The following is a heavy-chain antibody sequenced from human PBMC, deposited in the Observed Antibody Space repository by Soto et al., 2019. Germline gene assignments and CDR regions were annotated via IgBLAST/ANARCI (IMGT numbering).Heavy chain of an antibody. V-gene: IGHV3-74*01. CDR1: GFTFSSYW. J-gene: IGHJ6*03. CDR3: AREGDYYYCSGGSCYYYYYMDV. CDR2: INSDGSST. Sequence: GGSLRLSCAASGFTFSSYWMHWVRQAPGKGLVWVSRINSDGSSTSYADSVKGRFTISRDNAKNTLYRQMNSLRAEDTAVYYCAREGDYYYCSGGSCYYYYYMDVWGKGTTVTVSS. D-gene: IGHD2-15*01.